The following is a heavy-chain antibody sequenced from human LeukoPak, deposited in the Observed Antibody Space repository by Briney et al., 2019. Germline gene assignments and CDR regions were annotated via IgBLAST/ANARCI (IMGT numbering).Heavy chain of an antibody. CDR1: GFSLSTSGVG. V-gene: IGHV2-5*02. CDR2: IYWDDDK. CDR3: ARCDYIWGSYRSPPPFDY. J-gene: IGHJ4*02. D-gene: IGHD3-16*02. Sequence: SGPTLVNPTQTLTLTCTFSGFSLSTSGVGVGWIRQPPGKALEWLALIYWDDDKRYSPSLKSRLTITKDTSKNQVVLTMTNMDPVDTATFYCARCDYIWGSYRSPPPFDYWGRGTLVTVSS.